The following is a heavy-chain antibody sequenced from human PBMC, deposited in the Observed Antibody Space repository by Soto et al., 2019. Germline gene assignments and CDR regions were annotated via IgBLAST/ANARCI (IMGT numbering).Heavy chain of an antibody. CDR3: ARENRLGLWFGERLYYHSYGMDV. CDR1: GGSLSEYQ. D-gene: IGHD3-10*01. J-gene: IGHJ6*02. V-gene: IGHV4-34*02. Sequence: QVQLQQWGAGLLKPSKTLSLTCAVNGGSLSEYQCSWIRQIPGKGLAWMWQLNYSGATDYNPTLKSRLTISIDTSKNQFSLKLRSVTAADTAVYYCARENRLGLWFGERLYYHSYGMDVWGHGTAVTVSS. CDR2: LNYSGAT.